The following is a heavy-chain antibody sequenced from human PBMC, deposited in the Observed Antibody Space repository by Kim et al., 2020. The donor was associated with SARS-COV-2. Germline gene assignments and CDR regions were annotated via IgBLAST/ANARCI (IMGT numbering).Heavy chain of an antibody. Sequence: GGSLRLSCAASGFTFSSYGMHWVRQAPGKGLEWVADISYDGSNKYYSDSVKGRFTISRDNSKNTLYLQMNSLRAKDTAVYYCERDSHMGEWLVNNLDYWGQGTLVTVSS. CDR3: ERDSHMGEWLVNNLDY. J-gene: IGHJ4*02. D-gene: IGHD6-19*01. CDR2: ISYDGSNK. CDR1: GFTFSSYG. V-gene: IGHV3-33*05.